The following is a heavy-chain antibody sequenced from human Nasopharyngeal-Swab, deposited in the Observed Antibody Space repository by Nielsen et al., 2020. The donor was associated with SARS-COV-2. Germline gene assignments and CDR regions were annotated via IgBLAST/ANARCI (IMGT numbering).Heavy chain of an antibody. D-gene: IGHD2-2*02. V-gene: IGHV3-30-3*01. J-gene: IGHJ4*02. Sequence: VRQAPGKGLEWVAVISYDGSNKYYADSVKGRFTISRDNSKNTLYLQMNSLRAEDTAVYYCARVRKDCNSTSCYTSDYWGQGTLVTVSS. CDR3: ARVRKDCNSTSCYTSDY. CDR2: ISYDGSNK.